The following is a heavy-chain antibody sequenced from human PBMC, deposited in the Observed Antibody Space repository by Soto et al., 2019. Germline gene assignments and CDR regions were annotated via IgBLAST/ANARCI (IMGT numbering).Heavy chain of an antibody. CDR1: GGSISSGGHY. V-gene: IGHV4-31*03. CDR3: ARDQAYDYTSPGDYYYYGMDV. CDR2: IYYSGST. J-gene: IGHJ6*02. Sequence: SETLSLTCTVSGGSISSGGHYWNWIRQHPGKGLEWIGYIYYSGSTYYNPSLKSRVTISVDTSKNQFSLKLSTVTAADTAVYYCARDQAYDYTSPGDYYYYGMDVWGQGTTVTVSS. D-gene: IGHD4-4*01.